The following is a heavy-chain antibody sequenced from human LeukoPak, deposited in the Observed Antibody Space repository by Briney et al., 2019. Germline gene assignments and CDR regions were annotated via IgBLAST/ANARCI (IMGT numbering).Heavy chain of an antibody. CDR3: ARGDYGGDYFDY. D-gene: IGHD4-23*01. CDR1: GFTFTTYT. J-gene: IGHJ4*02. Sequence: GGSLRLSCAASGFTFTTYTMNWVRQAPGKGLEWVSSISRSSSYIYYADSVKGRFTISRDNAKNSLYLQMNSLRAEDTAVYYCARGDYGGDYFDYWGQGTLVTVSS. CDR2: ISRSSSYI. V-gene: IGHV3-21*04.